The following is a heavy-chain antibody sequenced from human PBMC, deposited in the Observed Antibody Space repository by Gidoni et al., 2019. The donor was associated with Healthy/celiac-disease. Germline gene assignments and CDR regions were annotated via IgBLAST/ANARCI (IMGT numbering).Heavy chain of an antibody. J-gene: IGHJ4*02. CDR3: ARDNSWSNYLDD. Sequence: EVQLVESGGGLVQPGGSLRLSCAASGFTFSSYEMNWVRQAPGKGLEWVSYSSSGDNTIYYADAVKGRFTITRDNAKNSLYLQMNSLRAEDTAVYYGARDNSWSNYLDDWGQGTLVTVSS. D-gene: IGHD6-13*01. V-gene: IGHV3-48*03. CDR1: GFTFSSYE. CDR2: SSSGDNTI.